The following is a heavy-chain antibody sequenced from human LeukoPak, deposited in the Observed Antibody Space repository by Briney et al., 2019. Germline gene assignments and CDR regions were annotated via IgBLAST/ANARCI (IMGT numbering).Heavy chain of an antibody. V-gene: IGHV4-34*01. CDR1: GGSFSAYY. CDR2: VNHRGDT. J-gene: IGHJ4*03. CDR3: ARGPTISETGYFDY. D-gene: IGHD1-1*01. Sequence: ETLSLTCAVYGGSFSAYYWSWIRQSPGKGLQWIAEVNHRGDTNYNPSVKGRVTISVDTSKSQFSLKVTSLTAADTAVYYCARGPTISETGYFDYWGQGTLVTVSS.